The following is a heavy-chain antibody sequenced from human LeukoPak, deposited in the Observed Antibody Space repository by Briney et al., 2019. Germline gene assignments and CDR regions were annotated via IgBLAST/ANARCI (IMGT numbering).Heavy chain of an antibody. Sequence: GRSLRLSCAASGFTFSSYGMHWVRQAPGKGLEWAAVIWYDGSNKYYADSVKGRFTISRDNSKNTLYLQMNSLRAEDTAVYYCAKDQDGGANVLLVYWGQGTLVTVSS. J-gene: IGHJ4*02. CDR2: IWYDGSNK. D-gene: IGHD1-26*01. V-gene: IGHV3-33*06. CDR1: GFTFSSYG. CDR3: AKDQDGGANVLLVY.